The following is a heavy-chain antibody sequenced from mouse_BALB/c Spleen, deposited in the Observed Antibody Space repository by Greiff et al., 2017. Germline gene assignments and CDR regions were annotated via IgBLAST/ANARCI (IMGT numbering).Heavy chain of an antibody. Sequence: VQLKESGPELVKPGASVKMSCKASGYTFTSYVMHWVKQKPGQGLEWIGYINPYNDGTKYNEKFKGKATLTSDKSSSTAYMELSSLTSEDSAVYYCARDAYYYGSSFYAMDYWGQGTSVTVSS. CDR2: INPYNDGT. V-gene: IGHV1-14*01. J-gene: IGHJ4*01. D-gene: IGHD1-1*01. CDR1: GYTFTSYV. CDR3: ARDAYYYGSSFYAMDY.